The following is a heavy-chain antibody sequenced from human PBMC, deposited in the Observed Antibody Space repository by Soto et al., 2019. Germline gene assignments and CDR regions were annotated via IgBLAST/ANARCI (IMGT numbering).Heavy chain of an antibody. CDR3: AREGEYQLLYAHYYYGMDV. CDR2: ISSSSSTI. D-gene: IGHD2-2*02. J-gene: IGHJ6*02. Sequence: GGSLRLSCAASGFTFSSYEMNWVRQAPGKGLEWVSYISSSSSTIYYADSVKGRFTISRDNAKNSLYLQMNSLRDEDTAVYYCAREGEYQLLYAHYYYGMDVWGQGTTVTVSS. V-gene: IGHV3-48*02. CDR1: GFTFSSYE.